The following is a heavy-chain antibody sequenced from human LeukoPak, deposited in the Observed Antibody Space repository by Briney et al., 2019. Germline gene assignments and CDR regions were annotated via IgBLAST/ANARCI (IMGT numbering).Heavy chain of an antibody. CDR2: IYYSGTT. CDR1: GYSISSGYY. V-gene: IGHV4-61*01. CDR3: ARGSSGYSYG. D-gene: IGHD5-18*01. Sequence: PSETLSLTCTVSGYSISSGYYWSWIRQPPGKGLEWIGYIYYSGTTNYNPSLKSRVTISIDTSKNQFSLKLSSVTAADTAMYYCARGSSGYSYGWGQGTLVTVSS. J-gene: IGHJ4*02.